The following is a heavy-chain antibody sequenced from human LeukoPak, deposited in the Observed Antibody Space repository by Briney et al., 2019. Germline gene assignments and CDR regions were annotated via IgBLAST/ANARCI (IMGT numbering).Heavy chain of an antibody. CDR1: GGSISSYY. Sequence: SQTRSLTCSGSGGSISSYYGSWIRDPPGKGREWRGYIYYRGSTNYNPSLTGRVTISVATSKNQFSLKLSSVTGADTAVYYCARVPMVRRVIGHNWFDPWGQGTLVTVSS. J-gene: IGHJ5*02. V-gene: IGHV4-59*01. D-gene: IGHD3-10*01. CDR3: ARVPMVRRVIGHNWFDP. CDR2: IYYRGST.